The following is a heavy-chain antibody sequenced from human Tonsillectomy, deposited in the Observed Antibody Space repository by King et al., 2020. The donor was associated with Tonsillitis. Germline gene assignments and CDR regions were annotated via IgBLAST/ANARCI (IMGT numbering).Heavy chain of an antibody. CDR3: AKGYSGYDYAFDI. CDR1: GFTFSSYG. J-gene: IGHJ3*02. Sequence: VQLVESGGGVVQPGRSLRLSCAASGFTFSSYGVHWVRQAPGKGLEWVAVVSYDGSNKNYADSVKGRFTISRDNSKNTLYLQMNSLRAEDTAVYYCAKGYSGYDYAFDIWGQGTMVTVSS. D-gene: IGHD5-12*01. CDR2: VSYDGSNK. V-gene: IGHV3-30*18.